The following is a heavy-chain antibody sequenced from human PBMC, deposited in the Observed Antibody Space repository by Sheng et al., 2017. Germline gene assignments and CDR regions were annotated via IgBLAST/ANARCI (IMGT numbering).Heavy chain of an antibody. CDR3: AQVRLWFRDQGESY. CDR2: INHSGST. Sequence: QVQLQQWGAGLLKPSETLSLTCAVYGGSFSGYYWSWIRQPPGKGLEWIGEINHSGSTNYNPSLKSRVTISVDTSKNQFSLKLSSVTAADTAVYYCAQVRLWFRDQGESYWGQGTLVTVSS. V-gene: IGHV4-34*01. J-gene: IGHJ4*02. D-gene: IGHD3-10*01. CDR1: GGSFSGYY.